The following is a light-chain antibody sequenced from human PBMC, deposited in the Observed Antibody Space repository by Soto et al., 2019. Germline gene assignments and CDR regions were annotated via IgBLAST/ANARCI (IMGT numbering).Light chain of an antibody. CDR3: QQYYNAPYT. J-gene: IGKJ2*01. V-gene: IGKV4-1*01. CDR1: QSVLYSSNNENY. Sequence: DIVMTQSPDSLAVSLGERATINCKSSQSVLYSSNNENYLAWYQQKPGQPPKLLIYWASTREAGVPDRFSGSGSGTDFTLTISSLQAEDVAVYYCQQYYNAPYTFGQGTQLEIK. CDR2: WAS.